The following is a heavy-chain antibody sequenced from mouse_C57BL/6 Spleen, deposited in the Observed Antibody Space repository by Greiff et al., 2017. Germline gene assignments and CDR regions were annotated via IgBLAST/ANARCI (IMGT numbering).Heavy chain of an antibody. Sequence: VQLQQPGAELVRPGTSVKLSCKASGYTFTSYWMHWVKQRPGQGLEWIGVIDPSDSYTNYNQKFKGKATLTVDTSSSTAYMQLSSLTSEDSAVYYCARPAQALYYYAMDYWGQGTSVTVSS. CDR2: IDPSDSYT. V-gene: IGHV1-59*01. J-gene: IGHJ4*01. D-gene: IGHD3-2*02. CDR3: ARPAQALYYYAMDY. CDR1: GYTFTSYW.